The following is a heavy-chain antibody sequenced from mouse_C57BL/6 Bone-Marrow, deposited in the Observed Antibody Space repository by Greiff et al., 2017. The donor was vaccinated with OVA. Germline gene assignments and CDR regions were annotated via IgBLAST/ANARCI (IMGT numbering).Heavy chain of an antibody. V-gene: IGHV1-9*01. J-gene: IGHJ4*01. CDR1: GYTFTGYW. Sequence: QVQLQQSGAELMKPGASVKLSCKATGYTFTGYWIEWVKQRPGHGLEWIGEILPGSGSTNYNEKFKGKATFTADTSSNTAYMQLSSLTTEDSAIDYCARRGYYYGSSAGYYAMDYWGQGTSVTVSS. CDR2: ILPGSGST. CDR3: ARRGYYYGSSAGYYAMDY. D-gene: IGHD1-1*01.